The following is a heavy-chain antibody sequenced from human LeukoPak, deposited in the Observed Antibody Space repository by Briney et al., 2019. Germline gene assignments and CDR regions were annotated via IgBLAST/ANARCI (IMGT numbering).Heavy chain of an antibody. J-gene: IGHJ6*04. CDR3: AKMLRAGYGDSAHDV. V-gene: IGHV3-23*01. CDR2: ISGSGGST. CDR1: GFTFSNYA. Sequence: GGSLRLSCAASGFTFSNYAMSWVRQAPGGGLEWVSGISGSGGSTYYADCVKGRVIISRDISKNTLFLQMNSLRAEDTAVYYCAKMLRAGYGDSAHDVWGKGTTVTVSS. D-gene: IGHD4-17*01.